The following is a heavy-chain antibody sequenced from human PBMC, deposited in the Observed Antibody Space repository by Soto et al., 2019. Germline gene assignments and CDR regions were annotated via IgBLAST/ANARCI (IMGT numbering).Heavy chain of an antibody. Sequence: PSETLSLTCAVSGGSISSSNWWSWVRQPPGKGLEWIGEIYHSGSTNYNPSLKSRVTISVDTSKNQFSLKLSSVTAADTAVYYCARGFRYYGSGSYGMDVWGQGTTVTVSS. D-gene: IGHD3-10*01. CDR1: GGSISSSNW. CDR3: ARGFRYYGSGSYGMDV. V-gene: IGHV4-4*02. CDR2: IYHSGST. J-gene: IGHJ6*02.